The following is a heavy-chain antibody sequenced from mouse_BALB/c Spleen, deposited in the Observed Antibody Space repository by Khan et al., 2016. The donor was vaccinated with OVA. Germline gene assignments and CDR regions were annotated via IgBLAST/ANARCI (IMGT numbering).Heavy chain of an antibody. CDR3: ARDYGSFYWFFDV. CDR1: GISITSGNYR. Sequence: EVQLQESGPGLVKPSQTVSLTCTVTGISITSGNYRWSWIRQFPGNKLEWIGNIYYSGTVTYNPSLTSRTTITRDTSKNQFFLEMNSLTAEDTATYHCARDYGSFYWFFDVWGAGTTVT. D-gene: IGHD1-1*01. CDR2: IYYSGTV. J-gene: IGHJ1*01. V-gene: IGHV3-5*02.